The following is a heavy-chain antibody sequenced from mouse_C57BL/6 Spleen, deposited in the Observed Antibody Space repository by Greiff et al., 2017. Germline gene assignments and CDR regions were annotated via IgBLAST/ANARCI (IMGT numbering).Heavy chain of an antibody. CDR2: IDPENGDT. V-gene: IGHV14-4*01. CDR1: GFNIKDDY. CDR3: TGYSSTYYGYDFDY. Sequence: EVQLQQSGAELVRPGASVKLSCTASGFNIKDDYMHWVKQRPEQGLEWIGWIDPENGDTEYASKFQGNATITADTSSNTAYLQLSSLTSEDTAVYYCTGYSSTYYGYDFDYWGQGTTLTVSS. J-gene: IGHJ2*01. D-gene: IGHD2-9*01.